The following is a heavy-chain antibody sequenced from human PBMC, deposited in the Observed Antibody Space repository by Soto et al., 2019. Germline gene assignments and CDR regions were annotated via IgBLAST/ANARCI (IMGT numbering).Heavy chain of an antibody. J-gene: IGHJ4*02. CDR2: IWYDGSNK. Sequence: QVQLVESGGGVVQPGRSLRLSCAASGFTFSSCGMHWVRQAPGKGLEWVALIWYDGSNKNYADSVKGRFTISRDNSKNTLFLQMNSPRVEDTAVYYCARDYYDRSGNYYLDYWGQGTLVTVSS. V-gene: IGHV3-33*01. CDR3: ARDYYDRSGNYYLDY. CDR1: GFTFSSCG. D-gene: IGHD3-22*01.